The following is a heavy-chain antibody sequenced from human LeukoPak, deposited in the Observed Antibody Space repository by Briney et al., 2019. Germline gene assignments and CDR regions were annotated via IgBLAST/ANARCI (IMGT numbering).Heavy chain of an antibody. CDR3: ARAHYDFWSGYPTPFDY. V-gene: IGHV4-31*03. D-gene: IGHD3-3*01. CDR2: IYYSGST. Sequence: SETLSLTCTVSGGSISSGGYYWSWIRQHPGKGLEWIGYIYYSGSTYYNPSLKSRVTISVDTSKNQFSLKLSSVTAADTAVYYCARAHYDFWSGYPTPFDYWGQGTLVTVSS. J-gene: IGHJ4*02. CDR1: GGSISSGGYY.